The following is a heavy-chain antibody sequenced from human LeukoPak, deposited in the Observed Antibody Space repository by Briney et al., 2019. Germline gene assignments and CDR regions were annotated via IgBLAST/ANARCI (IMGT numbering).Heavy chain of an antibody. D-gene: IGHD1-1*01. CDR3: AGARTTQYFFDS. V-gene: IGHV4-4*07. CDR2: IYTSGST. CDR1: GGSISGYY. J-gene: IGHJ4*02. Sequence: SETLFLTCTVSGGSISGYYWTWIRQPAGKGLEWIGRIYTSGSTDYNPYNPSLKSRVTMSLDTSKNQVSLILSSVTAADTAMYYCAGARTTQYFFDSWGQGTLVTVSS.